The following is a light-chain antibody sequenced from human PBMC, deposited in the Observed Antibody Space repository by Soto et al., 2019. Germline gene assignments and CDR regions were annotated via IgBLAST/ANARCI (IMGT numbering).Light chain of an antibody. CDR2: EVT. J-gene: IGLJ1*01. CDR1: SGDVGGYKY. V-gene: IGLV2-14*03. CDR3: SSHTIRSPLGV. Sequence: QSVLTRPASVSGSPGQSITISCTGTSGDVGGYKYVSWYQQHPGKAPKLIIYEVTNRPSGVSNRFSGSKSGNTASLTISGLQTEDEADYYCSSHTIRSPLGVFGTGTKVTVL.